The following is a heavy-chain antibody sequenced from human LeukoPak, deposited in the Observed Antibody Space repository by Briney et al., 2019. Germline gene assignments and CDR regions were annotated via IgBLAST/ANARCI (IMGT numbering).Heavy chain of an antibody. CDR1: GFTVSGVY. CDR3: AKDGHRFWTTVTHSDY. Sequence: GGSLRLSCVASGFTVSGVYMSWARQAPGKGLEWVSGISGSGGSTYYADSVKGRFTISRDNSKNTLYLQMNSLRAEDTAVYYCAKDGHRFWTTVTHSDYWGQGTLVTVSS. D-gene: IGHD4-11*01. J-gene: IGHJ4*02. CDR2: ISGSGGST. V-gene: IGHV3-23*01.